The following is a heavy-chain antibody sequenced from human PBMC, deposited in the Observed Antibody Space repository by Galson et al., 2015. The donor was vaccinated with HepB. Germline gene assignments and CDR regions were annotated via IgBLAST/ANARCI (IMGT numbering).Heavy chain of an antibody. CDR3: AKDPIDY. Sequence: SLRLSCAASGFTFSSYAMSWVRQTPEKGLEWLSAISSSGGDAYYADSVKGRFTISRDNSKNTVSLQMNSLRVEDTAIYYCAKDPIDYWGQGTLVTVSS. CDR2: ISSSGGDA. CDR1: GFTFSSYA. V-gene: IGHV3-23*01. J-gene: IGHJ4*02.